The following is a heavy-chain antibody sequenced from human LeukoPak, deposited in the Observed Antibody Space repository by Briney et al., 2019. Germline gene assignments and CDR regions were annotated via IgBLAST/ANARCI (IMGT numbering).Heavy chain of an antibody. V-gene: IGHV3-30*04. CDR2: ISYDGSNK. Sequence: PGGSLRLSCAASGFTFSSYAMHWVRQAPGKGLEWVAVISYDGSNKYYADSVKGRFTISRDNSKNTLYLQMNSLRAEDTAVYYCARTTVTHAFDIWGQGTMVTVSS. CDR1: GFTFSSYA. D-gene: IGHD4-17*01. CDR3: ARTTVTHAFDI. J-gene: IGHJ3*02.